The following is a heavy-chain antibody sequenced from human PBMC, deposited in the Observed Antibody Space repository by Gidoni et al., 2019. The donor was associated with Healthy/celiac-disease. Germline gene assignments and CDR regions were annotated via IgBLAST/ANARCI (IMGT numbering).Heavy chain of an antibody. J-gene: IGHJ6*02. D-gene: IGHD3-22*01. Sequence: EVQLLESGGGLVQPGGSLRLSCAASGFTFSSYAMSWVRQAPGKGLEWVSAISGRGGSTYYADSVKGRFTISRDNSKNTLYLQMNSLRAEDTAVYYCATDDSSGYYQDGMDVWGQGTTVTVSS. V-gene: IGHV3-23*01. CDR3: ATDDSSGYYQDGMDV. CDR2: ISGRGGST. CDR1: GFTFSSYA.